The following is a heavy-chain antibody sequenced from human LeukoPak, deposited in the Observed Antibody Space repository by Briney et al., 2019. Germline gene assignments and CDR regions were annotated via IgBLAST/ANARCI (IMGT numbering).Heavy chain of an antibody. D-gene: IGHD2-2*02. V-gene: IGHV4-34*01. CDR3: ARGRGYCSSTSCYNYYYYMDV. CDR2: INHSGST. Sequence: PSETLSLTCAVYGGSFSGYYWSWIRQPPGKGLEWSGGINHSGSTNYNPSPRSRVAISVDTSKNQFSLQLSSVTAADTAVYYCARGRGYCSSTSCYNYYYYMDVWGKGTTVTVSS. CDR1: GGSFSGYY. J-gene: IGHJ6*03.